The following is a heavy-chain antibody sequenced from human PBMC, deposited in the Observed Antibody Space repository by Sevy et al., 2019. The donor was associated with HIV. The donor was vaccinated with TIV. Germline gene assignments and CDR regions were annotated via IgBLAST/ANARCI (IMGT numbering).Heavy chain of an antibody. D-gene: IGHD6-6*01. V-gene: IGHV3-48*02. CDR2: ISSSSSTI. J-gene: IGHJ4*02. Sequence: GGSLRLSCAASAFTFSSYSMNWVRQAPGKGLEWVSYISSSSSTIYYADSVKGRFTISRDNAKNSLYLQMNSLRDEDTAVYYCARDGEMYSSSSGFIGYWGQGTLVTVSS. CDR1: AFTFSSYS. CDR3: ARDGEMYSSSSGFIGY.